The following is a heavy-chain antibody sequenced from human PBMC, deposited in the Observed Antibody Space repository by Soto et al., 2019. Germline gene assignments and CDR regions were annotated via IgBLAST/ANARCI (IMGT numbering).Heavy chain of an antibody. CDR2: VTADKGIT. D-gene: IGHD6-25*01. V-gene: IGHV1-3*01. CDR3: ARRKERSGPYYLDL. CDR1: GYAFTYYS. J-gene: IGHJ4*02. Sequence: ASVKVSCKASGYAFTYYSIHWVRQAPGQRLEWMGWVTADKGITDYSQKFQGRVTITRDTYASTAYMELSSLRSEDSAVYFCARRKERSGPYYLDLWGQGTLVTVSS.